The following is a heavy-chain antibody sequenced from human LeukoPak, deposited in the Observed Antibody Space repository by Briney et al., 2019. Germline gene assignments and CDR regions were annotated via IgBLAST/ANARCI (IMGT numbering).Heavy chain of an antibody. D-gene: IGHD3-9*01. V-gene: IGHV3-23*01. CDR2: ISSSGGST. Sequence: PGGSLRLSCTASGFTFTSYVMTWVRQAPGKGLEWVSAISSSGGSTYYADSVKGRFTISRDNSKTPLYLQMNSLRAEDTAVYYSTTSPDILIPYYFDYWGQGTLVTVSS. CDR1: GFTFTSYV. J-gene: IGHJ4*02. CDR3: TTSPDILIPYYFDY.